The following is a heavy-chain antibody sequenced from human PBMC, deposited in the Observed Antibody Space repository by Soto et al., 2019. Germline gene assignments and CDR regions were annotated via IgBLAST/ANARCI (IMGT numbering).Heavy chain of an antibody. Sequence: QVQLVQSVAEVKKPGASVKVSCKSSGYTLTSYDINWVRHATGQGLDWMGWMNPNSGNTGYAHTFQGRVTMPRNTSISTAYMEMISLRSEDPDVYYCARWPDGYYSYSMDVCGQGTTVTVSS. V-gene: IGHV1-8*01. CDR2: MNPNSGNT. J-gene: IGHJ6*02. CDR1: GYTLTSYD. CDR3: ARWPDGYYSYSMDV.